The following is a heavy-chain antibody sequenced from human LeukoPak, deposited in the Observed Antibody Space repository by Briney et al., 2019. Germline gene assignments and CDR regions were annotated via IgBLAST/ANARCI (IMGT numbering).Heavy chain of an antibody. CDR3: ARVRCCEGSGLIYFDP. CDR2: IDPDGRVK. Sequence: PGGSLRLSCAASGFTFSSTWMSWVRQAPGKGPEWVANIDPDGRVKNYVDSVKGRVTISRDNAKNSLYLQMDSLTVEDTAVYFCARVRCCEGSGLIYFDPWGQGTLVTVSS. D-gene: IGHD6-19*01. V-gene: IGHV3-7*01. J-gene: IGHJ5*02. CDR1: GFTFSSTW.